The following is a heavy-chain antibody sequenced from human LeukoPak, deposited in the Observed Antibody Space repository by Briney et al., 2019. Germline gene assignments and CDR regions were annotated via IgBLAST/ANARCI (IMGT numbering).Heavy chain of an antibody. J-gene: IGHJ3*02. CDR1: GFTFRSFW. CDR2: MNGDGTSI. CDR3: ARSATDAFDI. V-gene: IGHV3-74*01. D-gene: IGHD3-3*01. Sequence: GGSLRLSCAASGFTFRSFWMHWVRQDPGKGLVWVSHMNGDGTSISYADSVKGRFTISRDNAKNTLYLQMNRLKAEDTAVYYCARSATDAFDIWGQWTMVTVSS.